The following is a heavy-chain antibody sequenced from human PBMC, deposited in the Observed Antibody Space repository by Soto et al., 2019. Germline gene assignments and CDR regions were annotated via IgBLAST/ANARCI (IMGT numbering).Heavy chain of an antibody. CDR1: GYTFTSYG. D-gene: IGHD2-15*01. Sequence: QVQLVQSGAEVKKPGASVKVSCKASGYTFTSYGISWVRQAPGQGLEWMGWISPYNGNTNYAQKLQGRVTMTTDTATGTAYMELRSLRSDDTAVYYCARGGLGYCRGGSCPKTWFDPWGQGTLVTVSS. J-gene: IGHJ5*02. CDR2: ISPYNGNT. CDR3: ARGGLGYCRGGSCPKTWFDP. V-gene: IGHV1-18*01.